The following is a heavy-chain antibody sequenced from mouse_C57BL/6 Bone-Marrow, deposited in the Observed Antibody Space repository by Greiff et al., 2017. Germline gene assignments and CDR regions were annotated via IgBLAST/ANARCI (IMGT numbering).Heavy chain of an antibody. V-gene: IGHV5-6*01. CDR3: ARQEGAWFAY. Sequence: EVKLLESGGDLVKPGGSLKLSCAASGFTFSSYGMSWVRQTPDKRLEWVATISSGGSYTYYPDSVKGRFTISRDNAKNTLYLQMSSLKSEDTAMYYCARQEGAWFAYWGQGTLVTVSA. CDR1: GFTFSSYG. CDR2: ISSGGSYT. J-gene: IGHJ3*01.